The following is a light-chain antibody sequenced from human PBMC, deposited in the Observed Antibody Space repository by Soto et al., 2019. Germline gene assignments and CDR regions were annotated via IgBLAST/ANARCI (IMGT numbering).Light chain of an antibody. V-gene: IGLV1-51*01. CDR1: SSNIGHNY. CDR3: GVWDSSLSAVV. Sequence: QSVLTQPPSVSAAPGQKVTISCSGSSSNIGHNYVSWYQQLPGTAPKLLIYDNNKRPSGIPDRFSGSKSGTSATLGITGLQTVDEADYYCGVWDSSLSAVVFGGGTQLTVL. J-gene: IGLJ2*01. CDR2: DNN.